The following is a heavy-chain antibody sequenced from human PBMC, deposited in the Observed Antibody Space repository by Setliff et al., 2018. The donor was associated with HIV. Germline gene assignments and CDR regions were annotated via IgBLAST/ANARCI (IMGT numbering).Heavy chain of an antibody. D-gene: IGHD5-18*01. J-gene: IGHJ6*03. V-gene: IGHV1-18*01. CDR1: GYTFTSYG. Sequence: ASVKVSCKASGYTFTSYGISWVRQAPGQGLEWMGWITPFNGNTNYAQKLQGRVTMTTDTSTSTAYMELRSLRSDDTAVYYCARRGDSYGLDPIYYYCYYMDVWGKGTTVTVSS. CDR2: ITPFNGNT. CDR3: ARRGDSYGLDPIYYYCYYMDV.